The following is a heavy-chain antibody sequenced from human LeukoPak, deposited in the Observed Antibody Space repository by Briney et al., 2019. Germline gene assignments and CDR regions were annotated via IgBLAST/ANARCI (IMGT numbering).Heavy chain of an antibody. CDR1: GGSISSSSYY. Sequence: PSETLSLTCTVSGGSISSSSYYWGWIRQPPGKGLEWIGSIYYSGSTYYNPSLKSRVTISVDTSKNQFSLKLSSVTAADTAVYYCARRGSGWYINWFDPWGQGTLVTVSS. V-gene: IGHV4-39*01. CDR3: ARRGSGWYINWFDP. CDR2: IYYSGST. J-gene: IGHJ5*02. D-gene: IGHD6-19*01.